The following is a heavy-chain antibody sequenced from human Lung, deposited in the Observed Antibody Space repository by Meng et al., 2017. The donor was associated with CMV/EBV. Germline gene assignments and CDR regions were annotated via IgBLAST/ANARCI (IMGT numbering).Heavy chain of an antibody. J-gene: IGHJ6*02. Sequence: SVXVSXKASGYNLTGYYMHWVRQAPGQGLEWMGWINPNSGDTNYAKKFQGRVTMTGDTSITTSYMELSRLRSDDMAVYYCARVKRYCTGGSCSATGYYGMDVXGQGXTVTVSS. D-gene: IGHD2-15*01. CDR1: GYNLTGYY. CDR3: ARVKRYCTGGSCSATGYYGMDV. CDR2: INPNSGDT. V-gene: IGHV1-2*02.